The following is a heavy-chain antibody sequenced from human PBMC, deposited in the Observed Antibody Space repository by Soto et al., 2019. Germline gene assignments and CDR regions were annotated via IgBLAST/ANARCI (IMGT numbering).Heavy chain of an antibody. D-gene: IGHD6-13*01. Sequence: EVQLLESGGGLVQPGGSLRLSCAASGFSFGGYAMNLVRQAPGKGLEWVSGISGSGATTYYADSVKGRFTISRDNSKNTLFLQMNSLRTEDTAVYYCAKAKRGYSSSSFDCWGQGTLVTVSS. J-gene: IGHJ4*03. CDR1: GFSFGGYA. CDR2: ISGSGATT. CDR3: AKAKRGYSSSSFDC. V-gene: IGHV3-23*01.